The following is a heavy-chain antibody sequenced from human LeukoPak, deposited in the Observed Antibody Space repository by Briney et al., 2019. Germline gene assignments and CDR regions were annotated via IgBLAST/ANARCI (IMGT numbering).Heavy chain of an antibody. V-gene: IGHV3-21*01. J-gene: IGHJ6*02. CDR3: ARDLDCGGDCFPIDGMDV. D-gene: IGHD2-21*02. CDR2: ISSSSSYI. Sequence: GGSLRLSCAASGFAFTSYSMNWVRQAPGKGLEWVSSISSSSSYIYYADSVKGRFTISRDNAKNSLYLQMNSLRAEDTAVYYCARDLDCGGDCFPIDGMDVWGQGTTVTVSS. CDR1: GFAFTSYS.